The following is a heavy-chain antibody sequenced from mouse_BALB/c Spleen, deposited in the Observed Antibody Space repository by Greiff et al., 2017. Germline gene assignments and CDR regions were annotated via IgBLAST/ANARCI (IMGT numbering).Heavy chain of an antibody. V-gene: IGHV3-6*02. D-gene: IGHD3-2*01. CDR2: ISYDGSN. CDR3: AREEGDSSDAY. CDR1: GYSITSGYY. J-gene: IGHJ3*01. Sequence: ESGPGLVKPSQSLSLTCSVTGYSITSGYYWNWIRQFPGNKLEWMGYISYDGSNNYNPSLKNRISITRDTSKNQFFLKLNSVTTEDTATYYCAREEGDSSDAYWGQGTLVTVSA.